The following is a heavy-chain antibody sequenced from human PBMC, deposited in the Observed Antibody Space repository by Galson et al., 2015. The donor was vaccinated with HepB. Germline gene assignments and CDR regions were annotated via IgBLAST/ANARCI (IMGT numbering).Heavy chain of an antibody. J-gene: IGHJ4*02. V-gene: IGHV1-18*04. CDR2: ISAYNGNT. Sequence: SVKVSCKASGYTFTSYGISWVRQALGQGLEWMRWISAYNGNTNYAQKLQGRVTMTTDTSTSTAYMELRSLRSDDTAVYYCARFLRRGVITEFDYWGQGTLVTVSS. D-gene: IGHD3-10*01. CDR3: ARFLRRGVITEFDY. CDR1: GYTFTSYG.